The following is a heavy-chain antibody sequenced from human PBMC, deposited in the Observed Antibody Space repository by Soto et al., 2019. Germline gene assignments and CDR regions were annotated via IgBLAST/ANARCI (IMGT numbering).Heavy chain of an antibody. V-gene: IGHV4-39*01. CDR2: IYYAGST. CDR1: GGSISSTDHY. CDR3: ARLVLHCLRGSRDVYTFYGLGV. J-gene: IGHJ6*02. Sequence: QLQESGPGLVKASETLSLTCTVSGGSISSTDHYWGWIRQPPGKGLEWIGSIYYAGSTFHNPSLKRRAALPLDTSRNQFSLRLSSVTASDTAVYYCARLVLHCLRGSRDVYTFYGLGVWGQGTTVTVYS. D-gene: IGHD2-15*01.